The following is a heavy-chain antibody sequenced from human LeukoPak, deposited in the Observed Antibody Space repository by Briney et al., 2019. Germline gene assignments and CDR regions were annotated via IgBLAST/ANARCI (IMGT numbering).Heavy chain of an antibody. Sequence: ASVKVSCKASGYTFTGCYMQWVRQAPGQGLEWMGWINPNSGGTNYAQKFQGRVTMTRDTSITTVYMELSRLRSDDTAVYYCARGGVSGDTYYDSWSGYSFDPWGQGTLVTVSS. V-gene: IGHV1-2*02. CDR2: INPNSGGT. J-gene: IGHJ5*02. D-gene: IGHD3-3*01. CDR1: GYTFTGCY. CDR3: ARGGVSGDTYYDSWSGYSFDP.